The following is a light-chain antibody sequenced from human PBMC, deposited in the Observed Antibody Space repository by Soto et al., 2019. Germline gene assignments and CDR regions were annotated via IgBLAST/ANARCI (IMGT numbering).Light chain of an antibody. CDR1: HNIIKW. CDR2: EAS. Sequence: DIQMTQSPTTLSASVGDRVTITCRASHNIIKWLAWYQQKPGKAPKLLIYEASSLRTGVPSRFSGSGSGTEFTLTISSLQPDDSATYYCQQYNTFLTFGGGTKVDNK. V-gene: IGKV1-5*03. CDR3: QQYNTFLT. J-gene: IGKJ4*01.